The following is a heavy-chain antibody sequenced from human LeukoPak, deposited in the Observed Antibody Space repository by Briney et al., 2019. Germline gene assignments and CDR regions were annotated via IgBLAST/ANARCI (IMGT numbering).Heavy chain of an antibody. CDR2: IYYSGST. CDR1: GGSINNYY. CDR3: AKSSGSYYNVDFDY. Sequence: SETLSLTCTVSGGSINNYYWSWIRQPPGKGLEWIGYIYYSGSTNYNPSLKSRVTISIDTSKNQFSLKLSSVAAADTAVYYCAKSSGSYYNVDFDYWGQGTLVTVSS. D-gene: IGHD3-10*01. V-gene: IGHV4-59*01. J-gene: IGHJ4*02.